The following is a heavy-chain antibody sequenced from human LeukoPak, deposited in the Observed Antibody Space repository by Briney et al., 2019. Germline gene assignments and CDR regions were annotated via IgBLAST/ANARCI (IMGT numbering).Heavy chain of an antibody. J-gene: IGHJ4*02. CDR2: ISWNSGSI. V-gene: IGHV3-9*01. Sequence: GGSLRLSCVASGFTFDDYAMHWVRQAPGKGLEWVSGISWNSGSIGYADSVKGRFTISRDNAKNSLYLQMNSLRAEDTALYYCASGDDFDYWGQGTLVTVSS. CDR3: ASGDDFDY. CDR1: GFTFDDYA. D-gene: IGHD1-14*01.